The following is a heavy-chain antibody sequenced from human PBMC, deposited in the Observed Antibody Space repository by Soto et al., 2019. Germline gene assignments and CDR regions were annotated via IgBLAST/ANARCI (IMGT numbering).Heavy chain of an antibody. D-gene: IGHD6-19*01. CDR2: ISYDGSNK. V-gene: IGHV3-30*18. J-gene: IGHJ4*02. Sequence: QVQLVESGGGVVQPGRSLRLSCAAAGFTVSSYGMNWVRQAPGKGLEWVAVISYDGSNKYCADSVKGRFTISRDNSKNTLYLQMNSLRAEDTAVYYCAKGGWSVDYWGQGTLVTVSS. CDR3: AKGGWSVDY. CDR1: GFTVSSYG.